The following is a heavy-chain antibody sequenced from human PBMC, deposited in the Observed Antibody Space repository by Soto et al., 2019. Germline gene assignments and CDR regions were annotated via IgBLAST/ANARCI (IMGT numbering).Heavy chain of an antibody. D-gene: IGHD3-16*02. CDR3: ARARNYDYIWGSYRSKRDYRYFDL. CDR2: IYYSGST. Sequence: SETLSLTCTVSGGSISSSSYYWGWIRQPPGKGLEWIGSIYYSGSTYYNPSLKSRVTISVDTSKNQFSLKLSSVTAADTAVYYCARARNYDYIWGSYRSKRDYRYFDLWGRGTLVTVSS. J-gene: IGHJ2*01. V-gene: IGHV4-39*01. CDR1: GGSISSSSYY.